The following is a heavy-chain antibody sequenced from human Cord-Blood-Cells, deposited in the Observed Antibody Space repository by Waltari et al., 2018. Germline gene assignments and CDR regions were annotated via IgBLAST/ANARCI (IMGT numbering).Heavy chain of an antibody. J-gene: IGHJ5*02. CDR3: ARWVGNWFDP. CDR2: IKQDGSEK. V-gene: IGHV3-7*01. CDR1: GFTFRSYW. Sequence: EVQLVESGGGLVQPGGSLRLSCAASGFTFRSYWMSWVRQAPGKGLEWVANIKQDGSEKYYVDSVKGRFTISRDNAKNSLYLQMNSLRAEDTAVYYCARWVGNWFDPWGQGTLVTVSS.